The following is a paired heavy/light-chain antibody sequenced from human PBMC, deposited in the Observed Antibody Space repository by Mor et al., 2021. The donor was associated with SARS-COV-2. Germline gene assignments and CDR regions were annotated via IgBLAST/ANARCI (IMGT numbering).Heavy chain of an antibody. V-gene: IGHV3-11*05. CDR2: ISSSSSYT. J-gene: IGHJ4*02. CDR1: GFTFSDYY. D-gene: IGHD5-18*01. CDR3: ARDYGYSYGPIDY. Sequence: QVQLVESGGGLVKPGGSLRLSCAASGFTFSDYYMSWIRQAPGKGLEWVSYISSSSSYTNYADSVKGRFTISRDNAKNSLYLQMNSLRAEDTAVYYCARDYGYSYGPIDYWGQGTLVTVSS.
Light chain of an antibody. CDR3: SSYTSSSTHV. J-gene: IGLJ1*01. CDR2: DVS. V-gene: IGLV2-14*01. CDR1: SSDVGGYNY. Sequence: QSALTQPASVSGSPGQSITISCTGTSSDVGGYNYVSWYQQHPGKAPKLMIYDVSNRPSGVSNRFSGSKSGNTASLTISGLQAEDEADYYCSSYTSSSTHVFGTGTKVTVL.